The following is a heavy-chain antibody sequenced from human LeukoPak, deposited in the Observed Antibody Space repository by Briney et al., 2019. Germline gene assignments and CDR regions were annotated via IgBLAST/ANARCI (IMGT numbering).Heavy chain of an antibody. CDR2: ISGSGGST. V-gene: IGHV3-23*01. CDR1: GFTFSSYA. CDR3: AKDRVVVVAAAFDY. Sequence: GGSLRLSSAASGFTFSSYAMSWVRQAPGKGLEWVSAISGSGGSTYYADSVKGRFTISRDNSKNTLYLQMNSLRAEDTAVYYCAKDRVVVVAAAFDYWGQGTLVTVSS. J-gene: IGHJ4*02. D-gene: IGHD2-15*01.